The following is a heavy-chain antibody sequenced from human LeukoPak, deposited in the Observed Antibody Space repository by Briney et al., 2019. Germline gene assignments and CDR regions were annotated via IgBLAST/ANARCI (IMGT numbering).Heavy chain of an antibody. V-gene: IGHV3-49*03. CDR1: GFTFGDYA. Sequence: GGSLRLSCTASGFTFGDYAMSWFRQAPGKGLEWVGFIRSKAYGGTTEYAAPVKGRFTISRDDSKSIAYLQMNSLKTEDTAVYYCGYCSSTSWPLYYFDYWGQGTLVTVSS. CDR3: GYCSSTSWPLYYFDY. D-gene: IGHD2-2*01. CDR2: IRSKAYGGTT. J-gene: IGHJ4*02.